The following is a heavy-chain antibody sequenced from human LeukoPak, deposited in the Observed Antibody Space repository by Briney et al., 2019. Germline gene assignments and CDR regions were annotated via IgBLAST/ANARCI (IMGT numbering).Heavy chain of an antibody. CDR1: GYTFTSYA. J-gene: IGHJ6*03. CDR3: ARAGILAIYAYYYYMDV. V-gene: IGHV7-4-1*01. Sequence: ASVKVSCKASGYTFTSYAMNWVRQAPGQGLEWMGWINTNTGNPTYAQGFTGRFVFSLDTSVSTAYLQIGSLKAEDTAVYYCARAGILAIYAYYYYMDVWGKGTTVTVSS. D-gene: IGHD3-3*02. CDR2: INTNTGNP.